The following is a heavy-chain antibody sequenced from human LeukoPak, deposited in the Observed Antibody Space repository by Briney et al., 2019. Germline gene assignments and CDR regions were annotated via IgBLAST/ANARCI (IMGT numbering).Heavy chain of an antibody. J-gene: IGHJ4*02. Sequence: GGSLRLFCAASGFTFSGSAMHWVRQASGKGLEWVGRIRSKANSYATAYAASVKGRFTISRDDSKNTAYLQMNSLKTEDTAVYYCTRPDDYGDYWGQGTLVTVSS. CDR2: IRSKANSYAT. CDR1: GFTFSGSA. V-gene: IGHV3-73*01. CDR3: TRPDDYGDY.